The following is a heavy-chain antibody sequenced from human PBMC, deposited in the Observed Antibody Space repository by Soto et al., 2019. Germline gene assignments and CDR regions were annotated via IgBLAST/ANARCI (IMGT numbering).Heavy chain of an antibody. J-gene: IGHJ6*02. CDR2: IIPIFGTT. D-gene: IGHD5-18*01. CDR1: GGSFSNYA. CDR3: ARDVDSGVDTAMVRESLAPPRYYGMDV. V-gene: IGHV1-69*13. Sequence: SVKVSCNASGGSFSNYALSWVRQAPGQGLQRMGDIIPIFGTTNNAQKFQGRVTITADESTSTAYMELSSLRSEDTAVYYCARDVDSGVDTAMVRESLAPPRYYGMDVWGQGTTVTVSS.